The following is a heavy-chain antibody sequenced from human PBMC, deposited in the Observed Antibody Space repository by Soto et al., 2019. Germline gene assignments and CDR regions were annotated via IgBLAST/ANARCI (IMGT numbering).Heavy chain of an antibody. CDR3: ARGIVVVPAARDFDY. V-gene: IGHV1-3*01. CDR1: GYTFTSYA. CDR2: INAGNGNT. D-gene: IGHD2-2*01. Sequence: ASVKVSCKASGYTFTSYAMHWVRQAPGQRLEWMGWINAGNGNTKYSQKFQGRVTITRDTSASTAYMELSSLRSEDTAVYYCARGIVVVPAARDFDYWGQGTLVTVSS. J-gene: IGHJ4*02.